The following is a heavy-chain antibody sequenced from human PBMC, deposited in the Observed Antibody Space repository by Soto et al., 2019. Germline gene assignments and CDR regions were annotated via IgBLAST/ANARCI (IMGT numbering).Heavy chain of an antibody. CDR1: GFCFSGYW. CDR2: IKEDGTEQ. Sequence: GGSLRLSCAASGFCFSGYWMSWVRQAPGKGPEWVANIKEDGTEQHYVDSVKGRFTISRDNSENSLFLQMNNLRAEDSAIYYCAITTSTVSYWFDPWGPGTQVTVSS. J-gene: IGHJ5*02. D-gene: IGHD4-4*01. CDR3: AITTSTVSYWFDP. V-gene: IGHV3-7*03.